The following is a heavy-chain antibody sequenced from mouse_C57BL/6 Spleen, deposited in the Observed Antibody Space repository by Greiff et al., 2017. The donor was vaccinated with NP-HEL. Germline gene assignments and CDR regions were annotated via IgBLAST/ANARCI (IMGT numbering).Heavy chain of an antibody. CDR3: ARDGYGSRGWYFDV. CDR2: INYDGSST. D-gene: IGHD1-1*01. V-gene: IGHV5-16*01. CDR1: GFTFSDYY. J-gene: IGHJ1*03. Sequence: EVQLVESEGGLVQPGSSMKLSCTASGFTFSDYYMAWVRQVPEKGLEWVANINYDGSSTYYLDSLKSRFIISRDNAKNILYLQMSSLKSEDTATYYCARDGYGSRGWYFDVWGTGTTVTVSS.